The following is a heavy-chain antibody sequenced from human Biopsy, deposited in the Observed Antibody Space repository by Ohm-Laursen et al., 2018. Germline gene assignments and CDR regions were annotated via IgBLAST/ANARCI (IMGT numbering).Heavy chain of an antibody. CDR2: INHRGST. CDR3: ARAYPPPGRRLVVAAGDFDC. Sequence: TLSLTCTVYGESFNGYYWSWIRQTPGKGLEWIGEINHRGSTNYNPSLKSRVTISVDTSKNQFSLKLRSVTAADTAVYYCARAYPPPGRRLVVAAGDFDCWGQGTRVTVSS. CDR1: GESFNGYY. V-gene: IGHV4-34*01. J-gene: IGHJ4*02. D-gene: IGHD2-15*01.